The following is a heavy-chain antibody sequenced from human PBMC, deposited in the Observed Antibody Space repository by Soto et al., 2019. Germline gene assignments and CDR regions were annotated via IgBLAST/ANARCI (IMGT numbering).Heavy chain of an antibody. Sequence: EVQLLESGGGLVQPGGSLRPSCAASGFTFSSYAMSWVRQAPGKGLEWVSGISGDDGSTYYADSVKGRFTISRDNSKNTLFLQVNSLRAEDTAVYYCAKGGNLNWYDPWGQGTLVTVSS. CDR1: GFTFSSYA. D-gene: IGHD1-26*01. V-gene: IGHV3-23*01. J-gene: IGHJ5*02. CDR2: ISGDDGST. CDR3: AKGGNLNWYDP.